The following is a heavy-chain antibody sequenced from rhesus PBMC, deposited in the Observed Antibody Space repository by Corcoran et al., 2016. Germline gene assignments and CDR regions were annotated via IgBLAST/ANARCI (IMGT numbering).Heavy chain of an antibody. V-gene: IGHV4-122*02. CDR3: ARRTNWYFDL. J-gene: IGHJ2*01. Sequence: QVQLQESGPGLVKPSETLSLTCAVSGGSISSSYYYWSWIRQAPGKGLEWIGYISNSGSTSANPSLKSRVTSSRDTSKNQFSLKLSAVTAADTAVYYCARRTNWYFDLWGPGTPITISS. D-gene: IGHD1-1*01. CDR1: GGSISSSYYY. CDR2: ISNSGST.